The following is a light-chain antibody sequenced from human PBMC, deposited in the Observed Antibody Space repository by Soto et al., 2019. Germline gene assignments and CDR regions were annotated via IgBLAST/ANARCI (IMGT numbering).Light chain of an antibody. CDR2: DIS. Sequence: ETVMTQFPATLSVSPGERATLSCRASQYFSTNLAWYQQQPGQPPRLLIYDISNRATGIPARFSGSGSETEFALTITRLQSADFSVYYCQPYDTWPLTFGGGTKVEIK. CDR3: QPYDTWPLT. V-gene: IGKV3D-15*01. J-gene: IGKJ4*01. CDR1: QYFSTN.